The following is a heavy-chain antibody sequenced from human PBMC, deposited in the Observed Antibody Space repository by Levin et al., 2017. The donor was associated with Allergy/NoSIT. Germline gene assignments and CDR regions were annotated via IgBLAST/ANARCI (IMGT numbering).Heavy chain of an antibody. D-gene: IGHD6-6*01. V-gene: IGHV4-59*08. CDR2: IYYSGST. Sequence: PGGSLRLSCTVSGGSISSYYWSWIRQPPGKGLEWIGHIYYSGSTNYNPSLKSRVTISLDTSKNQFSLKLSSVTAADTAVYYCARHAEQLVWASSWFDPWGQGTLVTVSS. CDR3: ARHAEQLVWASSWFDP. J-gene: IGHJ5*02. CDR1: GGSISSYY.